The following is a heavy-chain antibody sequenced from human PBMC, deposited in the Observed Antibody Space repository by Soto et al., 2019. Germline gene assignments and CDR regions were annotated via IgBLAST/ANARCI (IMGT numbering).Heavy chain of an antibody. CDR1: GGSISSGDYY. Sequence: QVQLQESGPGLVKPSQTLSLTCTVSGGSISSGDYYWSWIRQPPGKGLEWIGYIYYSGSTYYNPSLKSRVTISADTSKKQFSLKLGSVTAADTAVYYCARVGFGELLAHGMDVWGQGTTVTVSS. J-gene: IGHJ6*02. V-gene: IGHV4-30-4*01. CDR3: ARVGFGELLAHGMDV. CDR2: IYYSGST. D-gene: IGHD3-10*01.